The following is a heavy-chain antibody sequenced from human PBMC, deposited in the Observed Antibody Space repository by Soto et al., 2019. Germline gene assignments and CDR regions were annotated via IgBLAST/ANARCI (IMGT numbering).Heavy chain of an antibody. CDR3: ARNLAAGDY. CDR1: GYTFTSYY. Sequence: GASVKVSCKASGYTFTSYYMHWVRQAPGQGLEWMGIINTSGGSTNYAQNFQGRVTVTRDTSTSTVYMELTSLTSEDTAVYYCARNLAAGDYWGQGTLVTVSS. D-gene: IGHD6-13*01. CDR2: INTSGGST. J-gene: IGHJ4*02. V-gene: IGHV1-46*01.